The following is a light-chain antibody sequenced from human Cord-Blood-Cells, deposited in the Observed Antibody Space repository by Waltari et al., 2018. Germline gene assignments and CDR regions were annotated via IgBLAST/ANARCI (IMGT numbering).Light chain of an antibody. CDR3: AAWDDSLNGRV. V-gene: IGLV1-44*01. J-gene: IGLJ3*02. CDR2: SNN. CDR1: SSNIGSNT. Sequence: QSVLPQPPSASGTPGQRVTSSCSGSSSNIGSNTVNCYQQLPGTAPNLLIYSNNQRPSGVPDRFSGSKSGTSASLAISGLQSEDEADYYCAAWDDSLNGRVFGGGTKLTVL.